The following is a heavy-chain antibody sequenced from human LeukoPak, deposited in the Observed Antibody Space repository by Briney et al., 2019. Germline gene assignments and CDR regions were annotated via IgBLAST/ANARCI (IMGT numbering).Heavy chain of an antibody. V-gene: IGHV3-23*01. CDR2: ITGTGGNT. Sequence: GGSLRLSCAGSGFTFNTYAMSWVRQAPGKGLEWVSGITGTGGNTYYADSVKGRFTISRDNTKNSLYLQMNSLRAEDTAVYYCARFLGYTYGYNWFDSWGQGTLVTVSS. CDR1: GFTFNTYA. D-gene: IGHD5-18*01. CDR3: ARFLGYTYGYNWFDS. J-gene: IGHJ5*01.